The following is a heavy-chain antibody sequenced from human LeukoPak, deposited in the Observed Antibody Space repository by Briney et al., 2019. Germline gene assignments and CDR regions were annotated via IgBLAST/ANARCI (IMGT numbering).Heavy chain of an antibody. Sequence: PSETLSLTCAVSGGSISSGGYYWSWIRQHPGKGLEWIGYIYYSGSTYYNPSLKSRVTISVDTSKNQFSLKLSSVTAADTAVYYCARLRLCSGGSCYYWFDPWGQGTLVTVSS. CDR3: ARLRLCSGGSCYYWFDP. D-gene: IGHD2-15*01. J-gene: IGHJ5*02. V-gene: IGHV4-31*11. CDR2: IYYSGST. CDR1: GGSISSGGYY.